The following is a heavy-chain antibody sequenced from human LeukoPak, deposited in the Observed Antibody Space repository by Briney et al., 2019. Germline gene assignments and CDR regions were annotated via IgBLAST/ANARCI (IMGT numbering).Heavy chain of an antibody. J-gene: IGHJ3*02. CDR1: GGSISSYY. CDR2: IYTSGST. V-gene: IGHV4-4*07. CDR3: ARDDTSSGWYGDAFDI. D-gene: IGHD6-19*01. Sequence: NPSETLSLTCTVSGGSISSYYWSWVRQPAGKGLEWIGRIYTSGSTNYNPSLKSRVTMSVDTSKNQFSLKLSSVTAADTAVYYCARDDTSSGWYGDAFDIWGQGTMVTVSS.